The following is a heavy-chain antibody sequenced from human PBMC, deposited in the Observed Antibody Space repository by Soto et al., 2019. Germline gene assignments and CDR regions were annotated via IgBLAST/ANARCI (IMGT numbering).Heavy chain of an antibody. V-gene: IGHV4-34*01. Sequence: SETLSLTCAVSGGSFRGYFWSWIRQSPDKGLEWIGEINDSGSTYYNPSFKSRLTLSVDTSRSQISLRLTSMTAADSAVYYCQGGDFWGQGTRATVSS. CDR1: GGSFRGYF. J-gene: IGHJ4*02. D-gene: IGHD3-16*01. CDR3: QGGDF. CDR2: INDSGST.